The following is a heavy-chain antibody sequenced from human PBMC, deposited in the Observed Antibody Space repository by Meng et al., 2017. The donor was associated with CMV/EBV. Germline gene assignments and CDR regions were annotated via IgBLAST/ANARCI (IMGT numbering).Heavy chain of an antibody. V-gene: IGHV1-2*02. CDR2: INPNSGGT. J-gene: IGHJ6*02. Sequence: ASVKVSCKASGYTFTGYYMHWVRQAPGQGLEWMGWINPNSGGTNYAQKFQGRVTMTRDTSISTAYMKLSRLRSDDTAVYYCARDGGGYCSSTSCYYGMDVWGQGTTVTVSS. CDR3: ARDGGGYCSSTSCYYGMDV. D-gene: IGHD2-2*01. CDR1: GYTFTGYY.